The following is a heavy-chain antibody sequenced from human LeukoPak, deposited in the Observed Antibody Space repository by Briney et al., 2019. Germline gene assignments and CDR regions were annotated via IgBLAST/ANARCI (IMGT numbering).Heavy chain of an antibody. J-gene: IGHJ4*02. CDR2: MKVDGSDI. V-gene: IGHV3-7*01. CDR1: GFTFTNDF. D-gene: IGHD1-26*01. CDR3: ARVVQDVVGADY. Sequence: PGGSLRLSCAASGFTFTNDFMTWVRQAPGKGLEWVANMKVDGSDIHYVDSVKGRFTISSDNARNSLYLQMNSLRAEDTAVYYCARVVQDVVGADYWGQGTLVTVSS.